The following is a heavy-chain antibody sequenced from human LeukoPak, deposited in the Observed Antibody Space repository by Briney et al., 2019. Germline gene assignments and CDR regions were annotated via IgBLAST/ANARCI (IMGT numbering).Heavy chain of an antibody. CDR1: GFSFDDYA. CDR2: ISWNSGSI. D-gene: IGHD5-18*01. V-gene: IGHV3-9*03. CDR3: AKGDTAMALARFDP. J-gene: IGHJ5*02. Sequence: QSGGSLRLSCTASGFSFDDYAMHWVRQAPGKGLEWVSGISWNSGSIGYADSVKGRFTISRDNAKNSLYLQMNSLRAEDMALYYCAKGDTAMALARFDPWGQGTLVTVSS.